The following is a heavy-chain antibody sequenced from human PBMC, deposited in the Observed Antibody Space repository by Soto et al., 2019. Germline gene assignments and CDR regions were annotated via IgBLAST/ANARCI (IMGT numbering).Heavy chain of an antibody. CDR1: GVTFSSYS. CDR2: ISSSSSYI. V-gene: IGHV3-21*01. J-gene: IGHJ4*02. CDR3: ARGGSGYVNLFDY. Sequence: PGRAVRLSCAASGVTFSSYSINWVRQAPGKGLEWVSSISSSSSYIYYADSVKGRFTISRDNAKNSLYLQMNSLRAEDTAVYYCARGGSGYVNLFDYWGQGTLVTVSS. D-gene: IGHD5-12*01.